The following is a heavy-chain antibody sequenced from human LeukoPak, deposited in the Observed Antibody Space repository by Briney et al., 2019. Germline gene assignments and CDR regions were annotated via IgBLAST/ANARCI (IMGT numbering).Heavy chain of an antibody. CDR1: GGSISNYY. V-gene: IGHV4-59*01. CDR3: ASSDYDFWSGYGWFDP. CDR2: IYYSGST. Sequence: SETLSLTCTVSGGSISNYYWSWIRQPPGKGLEWIGYIYYSGSTNYNPSLKSRVTISVDTSKNQFSLKLSSVTAADTAVYYCASSDYDFWSGYGWFDPWGQGTLVTVSS. J-gene: IGHJ5*02. D-gene: IGHD3-3*01.